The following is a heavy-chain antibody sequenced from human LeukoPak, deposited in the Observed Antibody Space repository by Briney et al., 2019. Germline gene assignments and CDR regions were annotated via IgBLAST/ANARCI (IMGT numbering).Heavy chain of an antibody. CDR3: ARDGGPGYSSSWYRENWYFDL. V-gene: IGHV4-61*01. CDR2: IYYSGST. J-gene: IGHJ2*01. CDR1: GGSISSSSYY. D-gene: IGHD6-13*01. Sequence: SETLSLTCTVSGGSISSSSYYWSWIRQPPGKGLEWIGYIYYSGSTNYNPSLKSRVTISVDTSKNQFSLKLSSVTAADTAVYYCARDGGPGYSSSWYRENWYFDLWGRGTLVTVSS.